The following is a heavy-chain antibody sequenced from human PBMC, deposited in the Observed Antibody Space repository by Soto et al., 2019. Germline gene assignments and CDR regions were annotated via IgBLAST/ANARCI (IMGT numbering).Heavy chain of an antibody. CDR3: ASVDRSATSHYYYYGMDV. Sequence: QVQLVQSGAEVKKPGSSVKVSCKASGGTFSSYAMSWVRQAPGQGLEWMGGIIPIFGTANYAQNFQGRVTITADESTSTAYMELSSLRSEDTAVYYCASVDRSATSHYYYYGMDVWGQGTTVTVSS. D-gene: IGHD1-26*01. CDR1: GGTFSSYA. V-gene: IGHV1-69*01. J-gene: IGHJ6*02. CDR2: IIPIFGTA.